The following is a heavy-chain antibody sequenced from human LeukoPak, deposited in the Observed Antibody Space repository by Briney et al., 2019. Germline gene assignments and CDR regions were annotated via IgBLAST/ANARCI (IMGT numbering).Heavy chain of an antibody. CDR1: GFTFSSYW. Sequence: GESLRLSCAASGFTFSSYWMHRVRQAPGMGLEWVSRISGDGSTTSYADSVKGRFTISRDNAKNTLYLQMNSLRAEDTAVYYCARLDILTGNYYYFNFWGQGTLVTVSS. V-gene: IGHV3-74*01. D-gene: IGHD3-9*01. J-gene: IGHJ4*02. CDR3: ARLDILTGNYYYFNF. CDR2: ISGDGSTT.